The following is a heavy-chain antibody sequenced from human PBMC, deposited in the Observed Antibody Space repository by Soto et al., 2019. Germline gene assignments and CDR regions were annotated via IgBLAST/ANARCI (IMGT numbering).Heavy chain of an antibody. J-gene: IGHJ5*02. CDR2: INSDGSST. D-gene: IGHD1-26*01. CDR1: GFTFSSYW. Sequence: GGSLRLSCAASGFTFSSYWMHWVRQAPGKGLVWVSRINSDGSSTSYADSVKGRFTISRDNAKNTLYLQMNSLRAEDTAVYYCAREWELLRGHNWFDPWGQGTLVTVSS. CDR3: AREWELLRGHNWFDP. V-gene: IGHV3-74*01.